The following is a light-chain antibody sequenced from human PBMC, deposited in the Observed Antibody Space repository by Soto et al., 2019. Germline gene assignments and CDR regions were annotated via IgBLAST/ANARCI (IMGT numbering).Light chain of an antibody. CDR3: HQYNTYSQT. Sequence: DLQMTQSPSTLSASVGDRVTITCRASQSINNWLAWYQQKPGKAPKLLIYDASSLESGVPLRFSGSGSGTEFTLTIGSLQPDDFATYYCHQYNTYSQTFGQGTKVDI. CDR2: DAS. CDR1: QSINNW. J-gene: IGKJ1*01. V-gene: IGKV1-5*01.